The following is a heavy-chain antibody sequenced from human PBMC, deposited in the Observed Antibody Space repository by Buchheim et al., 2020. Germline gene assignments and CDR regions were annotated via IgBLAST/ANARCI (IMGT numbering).Heavy chain of an antibody. CDR3: ARDLVGSSSSWYRAHYYYYCMDV. V-gene: IGHV3-11*01. CDR2: ISSSGSTI. CDR1: GFTFSDYY. J-gene: IGHJ6*02. Sequence: QVQLVESGGGLVKPGGSLRLSCAASGFTFSDYYMSWIRQAPGKGLEWVSYISSSGSTIYYADSVKGRFTISRDNAKNSLYLQMNSLRAEDTAVYYCARDLVGSSSSWYRAHYYYYCMDVWGQGT. D-gene: IGHD6-13*01.